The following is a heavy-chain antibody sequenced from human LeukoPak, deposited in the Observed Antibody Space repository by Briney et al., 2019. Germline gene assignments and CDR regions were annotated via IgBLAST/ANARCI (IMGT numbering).Heavy chain of an antibody. CDR1: GFTFSTYW. CDR3: ARDRGHTFDC. V-gene: IGHV3-74*01. CDR2: INADGSST. J-gene: IGHJ4*02. Sequence: QSGGSLRLSCAASGFTFSTYWMHWVRQAPGKGLVWVSLINADGSSTTYADSVKGRFTISRDNAKSTLYLQMNMLRAEETAVYYCARDRGHTFDCWGQGTLVTVSS.